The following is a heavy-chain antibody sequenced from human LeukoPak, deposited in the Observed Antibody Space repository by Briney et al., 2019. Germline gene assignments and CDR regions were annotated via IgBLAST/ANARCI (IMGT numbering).Heavy chain of an antibody. V-gene: IGHV4-39*07. CDR1: GGSISSSSYY. J-gene: IGHJ4*02. CDR3: ARDSQLPDIDY. CDR2: IYHSGST. Sequence: SSETLSLTCTVSGGSISSSSYYWGWIRQPPGKGLEWIGSIYHSGSTYYNPSLKSRVTISVDTSKNQFSLKLSSVTAADTAVYYCARDSQLPDIDYWGQGTLVTVSS. D-gene: IGHD2-2*01.